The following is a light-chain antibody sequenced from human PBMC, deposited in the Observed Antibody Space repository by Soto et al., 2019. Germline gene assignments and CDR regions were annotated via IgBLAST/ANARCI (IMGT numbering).Light chain of an antibody. J-gene: IGLJ3*02. CDR2: EGS. V-gene: IGLV2-23*01. Sequence: QSALTQPASVSGSPGQSITISCTETSSDVGSYNLVSWYQQHPGNAPKLMIYEGSKRPSGVSNRFFGSKSGNTASLTISGLQAEDEADYYCCSFARGSTLVFGGGTKLTVL. CDR3: CSFARGSTLV. CDR1: SSDVGSYNL.